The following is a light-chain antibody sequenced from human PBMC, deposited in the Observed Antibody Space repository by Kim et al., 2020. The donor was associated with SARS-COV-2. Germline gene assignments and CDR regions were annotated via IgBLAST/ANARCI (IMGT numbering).Light chain of an antibody. CDR2: QDS. Sequence: SYELTQPPSLSVSPGQTASITCSGDKLGDKYACWYQQKPGQSPVLVIYQDSKRPSGIPARFSGSNSGNTATLTISGTQAMDEADYYCQAWDSSPVVFGDGTQLTVL. CDR1: KLGDKY. V-gene: IGLV3-1*01. J-gene: IGLJ3*02. CDR3: QAWDSSPVV.